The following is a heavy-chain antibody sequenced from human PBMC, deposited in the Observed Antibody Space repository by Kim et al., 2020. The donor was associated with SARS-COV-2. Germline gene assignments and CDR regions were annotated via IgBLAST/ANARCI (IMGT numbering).Heavy chain of an antibody. D-gene: IGHD3-3*01. CDR2: IYYSGST. V-gene: IGHV4-39*07. CDR3: ARESVTIFGVVITPPPTNWVDP. J-gene: IGHJ5*02. Sequence: SETLSLTCTVSGGSISSSSYYWGWIRQPPGKGLEWIGSIYYSGSTYYNPSLKSRVTISVDTSKNQFSLKLSSVTAADTAVYYCARESVTIFGVVITPPPTNWVDPWGQGTLGTVSS. CDR1: GGSISSSSYY.